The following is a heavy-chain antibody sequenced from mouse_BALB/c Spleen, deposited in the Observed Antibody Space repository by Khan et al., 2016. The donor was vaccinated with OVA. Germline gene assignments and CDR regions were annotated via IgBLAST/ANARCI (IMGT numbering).Heavy chain of an antibody. CDR2: IAPGSGST. D-gene: IGHD1-1*01. Sequence: DLVKPGASVKLSCKASGYTFTSYWINWIKQRPGQGLEWIGRIAPGSGSTDYNEMFKGKATLTVDTSSSTVYIQLSSLSSEDSAVYVCAREHNSGSSCYDMNYWGQGTSVTVSS. CDR1: GYTFTSYW. J-gene: IGHJ4*01. V-gene: IGHV1S41*01. CDR3: AREHNSGSSCYDMNY.